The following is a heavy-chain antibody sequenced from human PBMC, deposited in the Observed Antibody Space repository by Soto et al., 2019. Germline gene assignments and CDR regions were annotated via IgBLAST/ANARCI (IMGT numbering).Heavy chain of an antibody. Sequence: QVQLVQSGAEVKKPGASVKVSCKASGYTFTSHGISWVRQAPGQGLEWMGWISADNGDTNYAQKLQGRVIVTTDTSTSTAYMGLRGLRSEGTAVYYCARMVRRSNLDYSYSMDVWGKGTTVSVSS. CDR3: ARMVRRSNLDYSYSMDV. J-gene: IGHJ6*03. V-gene: IGHV1-18*01. CDR2: ISADNGDT. CDR1: GYTFTSHG. D-gene: IGHD3-10*01.